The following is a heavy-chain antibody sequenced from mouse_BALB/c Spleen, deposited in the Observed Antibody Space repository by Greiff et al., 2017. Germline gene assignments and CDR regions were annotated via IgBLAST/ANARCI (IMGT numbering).Heavy chain of an antibody. CDR3: ARGLYDGYPYWYFDV. CDR2: IDPSDSET. V-gene: IGHV1S127*01. Sequence: VQLQESGPQLVRPGASVKISCKASGYSFTSYWMHWVKQRPGQGLEWIGMIDPSDSETRLNQKFKDKATLTVDKSSSTAYMQLSSPTSEDSAVYYCARGLYDGYPYWYFDVWGAGTTVTVSS. CDR1: GYSFTSYW. J-gene: IGHJ1*01. D-gene: IGHD2-3*01.